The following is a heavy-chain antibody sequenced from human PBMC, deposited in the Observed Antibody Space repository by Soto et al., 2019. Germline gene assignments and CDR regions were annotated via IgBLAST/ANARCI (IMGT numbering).Heavy chain of an antibody. D-gene: IGHD3-10*01. J-gene: IGHJ6*02. CDR2: IDPGDSDT. V-gene: IGHV5-51*01. CDR1: GYRFTNYW. Sequence: GESRKISCKGSGYRFTNYWIGWVRQMPGKGLEWMGIIDPGDSDTRYSPSFQGQVTISVDKSISTAYLQWSGLKASDTAMYYCAARVGSSPLYYYGVDVWGQGTTVTVSS. CDR3: AARVGSSPLYYYGVDV.